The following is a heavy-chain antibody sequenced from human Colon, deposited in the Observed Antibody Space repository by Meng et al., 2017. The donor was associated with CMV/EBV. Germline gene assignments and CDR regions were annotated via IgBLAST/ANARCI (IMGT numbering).Heavy chain of an antibody. V-gene: IGHV4-4*07. D-gene: IGHD3-10*01. CDR1: VASITSSY. J-gene: IGHJ4*02. CDR2: VYISGNT. CDR3: ARDSNLSGLAY. Sequence: GQVREAGPGLGNRSGTVPLACTVSVASITSSYGSWIRQPAGKGLECIGRVYISGNTNYNPSLKSRVTMSIGTSKNQLSLNIRSVTAADTAVYYCARDSNLSGLAYWGQGTLVTVSS.